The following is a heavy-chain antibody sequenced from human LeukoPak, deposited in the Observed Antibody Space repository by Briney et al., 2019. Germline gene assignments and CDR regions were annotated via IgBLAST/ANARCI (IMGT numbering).Heavy chain of an antibody. Sequence: PGGSLRLSCAASGFTFRSYGMHWVRQAPGKGLGWVAVISYDGSNKYYADSVKGRFTISRDNSKNTLYLQMNSLRAEDTAVYYCAKDGESTGAADVWGKGTTVAVSS. V-gene: IGHV3-30*18. J-gene: IGHJ6*04. CDR1: GFTFRSYG. CDR3: AKDGESTGAADV. D-gene: IGHD4-17*01. CDR2: ISYDGSNK.